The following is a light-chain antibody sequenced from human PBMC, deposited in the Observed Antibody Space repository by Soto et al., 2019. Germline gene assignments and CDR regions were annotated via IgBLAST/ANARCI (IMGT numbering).Light chain of an antibody. J-gene: IGKJ1*01. CDR1: QRISSY. V-gene: IGKV1-39*01. Sequence: DIQMTQSPSSLSASVGDRVTITCRASQRISSYLNWYQQKPGKAPKLLIYAASSLKSGVPARFSGSGSGTDFSLPISSLQPEDFATYYRQQSYSTSWTFGQGAKVEIK. CDR3: QQSYSTSWT. CDR2: AAS.